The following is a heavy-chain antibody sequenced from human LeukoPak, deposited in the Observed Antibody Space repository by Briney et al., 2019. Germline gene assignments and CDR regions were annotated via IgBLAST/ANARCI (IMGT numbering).Heavy chain of an antibody. V-gene: IGHV4-59*01. Sequence: SETLSLTCTVSGGSISSYYWSWIRQSPGKGLEWIGYIHYSGNTNYNPLFKSRVTLSVDTSKNQFSLKLSSVTAADTAVYYCARAVTGTALAGFDCWGQGTLVTVSS. CDR2: IHYSGNT. J-gene: IGHJ4*02. CDR3: ARAVTGTALAGFDC. CDR1: GGSISSYY. D-gene: IGHD1-20*01.